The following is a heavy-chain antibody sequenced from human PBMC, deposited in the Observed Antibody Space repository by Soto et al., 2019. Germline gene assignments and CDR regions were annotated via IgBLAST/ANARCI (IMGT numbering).Heavy chain of an antibody. CDR3: ARVRGSGTGYDY. CDR1: GFSFNNYW. D-gene: IGHD3-10*01. V-gene: IGHV3-74*01. J-gene: IGHJ4*02. CDR2: INGDGSTA. Sequence: GGSLRLSCAASGFSFNNYWMHWVRQAPGKGLVWVSRINGDGSTASYADSVKGRFTISRDNAKNTLSLQMTSLRAEDTAVYYCARVRGSGTGYDYWGQGTMVTVSS.